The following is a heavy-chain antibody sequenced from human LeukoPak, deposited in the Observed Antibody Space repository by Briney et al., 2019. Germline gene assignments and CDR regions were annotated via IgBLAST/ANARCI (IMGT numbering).Heavy chain of an antibody. CDR1: GYTFTDYY. Sequence: ASVKISCKVSGYTFTDYYMHLVQQAPGKGLEWMGLVDPEDGETIYAEKFQGRVTITADTSTDTAYMELSSLRSEDTAVYYCATLVGAHDWFDPWGQGTLVTVSS. J-gene: IGHJ5*02. CDR2: VDPEDGET. CDR3: ATLVGAHDWFDP. V-gene: IGHV1-69-2*01. D-gene: IGHD1-26*01.